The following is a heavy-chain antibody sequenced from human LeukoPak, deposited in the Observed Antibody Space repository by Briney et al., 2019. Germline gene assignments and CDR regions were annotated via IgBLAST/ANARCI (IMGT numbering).Heavy chain of an antibody. Sequence: ASVKVSCKVSGYTLTELSMHWVRQAPGKGLEWMGWINHNSGGTNYEQKFQGRVTMTRDTSISTAYMELSRLRSDDTAVYYCARDRYRYSSSAPPGYWGQGTLVTVSS. V-gene: IGHV1-2*02. J-gene: IGHJ4*02. CDR2: INHNSGGT. CDR1: GYTLTELS. CDR3: ARDRYRYSSSAPPGY. D-gene: IGHD6-6*01.